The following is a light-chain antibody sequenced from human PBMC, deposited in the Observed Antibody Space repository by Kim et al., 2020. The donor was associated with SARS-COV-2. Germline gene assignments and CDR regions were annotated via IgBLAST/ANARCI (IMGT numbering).Light chain of an antibody. CDR3: QVWDNSAAV. CDR1: KRGSET. V-gene: IGLV3-9*01. Sequence: SGAWRGRAKITCGENKRGSETVHWYQRKPGQAPVLVSCRDSSRPSGVPERFSGANAGNTATLTSNRAQAGDEADYYCQVWDNSAAVFGGGTQLAVL. CDR2: RDS. J-gene: IGLJ2*01.